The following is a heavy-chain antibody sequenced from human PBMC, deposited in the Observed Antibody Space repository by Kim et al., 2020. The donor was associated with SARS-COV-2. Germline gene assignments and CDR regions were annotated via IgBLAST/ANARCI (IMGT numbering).Heavy chain of an antibody. V-gene: IGHV4-39*01. CDR2: IYYSGST. CDR1: GGSISSSSYY. Sequence: SETLSLTCTVSGGSISSSSYYWGWIRQPPGKGLEWIGSIYYSGSTYYNPSLKSRVTISVDTSKSQFSLMLSSVTAADTAVYYCARLHYGSSKYFFDYWGQGTLVTVSS. D-gene: IGHD6-6*01. CDR3: ARLHYGSSKYFFDY. J-gene: IGHJ4*02.